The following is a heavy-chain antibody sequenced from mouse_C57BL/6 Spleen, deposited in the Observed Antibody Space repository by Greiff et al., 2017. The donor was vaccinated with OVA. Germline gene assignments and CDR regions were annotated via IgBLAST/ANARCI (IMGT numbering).Heavy chain of an antibody. CDR3: ARGDGGSSYEGYFDY. CDR1: GYTFTSYW. CDR2: IDPSDSYT. V-gene: IGHV1-69*01. D-gene: IGHD1-1*01. Sequence: QVQLKQPGAELVMPGASVKLSCKASGYTFTSYWMHWVKQRPGQGLEWIGEIDPSDSYTNYNQKFKGKSTLTVDKSSSTAYMQLSSLTSEDSAVYYCARGDGGSSYEGYFDYWGQGTTLTVSS. J-gene: IGHJ2*01.